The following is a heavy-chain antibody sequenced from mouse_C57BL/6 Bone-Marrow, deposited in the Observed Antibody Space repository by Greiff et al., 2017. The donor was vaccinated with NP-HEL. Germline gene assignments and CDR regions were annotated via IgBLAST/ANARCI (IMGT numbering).Heavy chain of an antibody. V-gene: IGHV1-55*01. CDR2: IYPGSGST. Sequence: QVQLKQSGAELVKPGASVKMSCKASGYTFTSYWITWVKQRPGQGLEWIGDIYPGSGSTNYNEKFKSKATLTVDTSSSTAYMQLSSLTSEDSAVYYCARSYDYEDYWGQGTTLTVSS. CDR1: GYTFTSYW. D-gene: IGHD2-4*01. J-gene: IGHJ2*01. CDR3: ARSYDYEDY.